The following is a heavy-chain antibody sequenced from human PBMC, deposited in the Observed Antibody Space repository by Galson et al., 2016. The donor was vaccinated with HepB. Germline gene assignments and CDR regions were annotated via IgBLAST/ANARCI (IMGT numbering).Heavy chain of an antibody. CDR2: ISDNGKNK. V-gene: IGHV3-48*01. Sequence: SLRLSCAASGFSFSTWSMNWVRQAPGKGLEWISYISDNGKNKYYAGSVEGRFTISRDNARNSLNLQLHNLRAEDTALYYCARDLDSWGQGILVTVSS. J-gene: IGHJ4*02. CDR1: GFSFSTWS. CDR3: ARDLDS.